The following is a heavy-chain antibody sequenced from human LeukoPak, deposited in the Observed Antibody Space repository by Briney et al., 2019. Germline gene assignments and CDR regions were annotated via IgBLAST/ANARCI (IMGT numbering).Heavy chain of an antibody. Sequence: PSQTLSLTCTVSGGSISSSSYYWGWIRQPPGKGLEWIGSIYYSGSTYYNPSLKSRVTISVDTSKNHFSLKLTSVTAADTAVYYCLTWVAGRSGAGYYYYMDVWGKGTTVTVSS. J-gene: IGHJ6*03. D-gene: IGHD3-10*01. CDR2: IYYSGST. V-gene: IGHV4-39*01. CDR1: GGSISSSSYY. CDR3: LTWVAGRSGAGYYYYMDV.